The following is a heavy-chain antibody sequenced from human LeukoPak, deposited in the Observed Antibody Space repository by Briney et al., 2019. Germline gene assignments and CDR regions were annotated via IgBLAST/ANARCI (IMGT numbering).Heavy chain of an antibody. D-gene: IGHD1-14*01. CDR3: TRDWRNMGFDI. V-gene: IGHV3-20*04. CDR2: INWNGAST. J-gene: IGHJ3*02. Sequence: GGSLRLSCAASGFSFGTYGMSWVRQVPGKGLEWVSGINWNGASTVYADSVKGRFTISRDNAKNTLSLQMNSLRAEDTAVYYCTRDWRNMGFDIWGQGTMVTVSS. CDR1: GFSFGTYG.